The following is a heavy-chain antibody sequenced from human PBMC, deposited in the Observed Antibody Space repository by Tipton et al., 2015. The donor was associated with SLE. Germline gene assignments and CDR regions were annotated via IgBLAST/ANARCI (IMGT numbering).Heavy chain of an antibody. CDR1: GFTFSSYE. J-gene: IGHJ4*02. D-gene: IGHD5-18*01. V-gene: IGHV3-48*03. CDR3: AAYSYGSVY. CDR2: ISSSGSTI. Sequence: GSLRLSCAASGFTFSSYEMNWVRQAPWKGLEWVSYISSSGSTIYYADSVKGRFTISRDNAKNSLYLQMNSLRAEDTAVYYCAAYSYGSVYWGQGTLVTVSS.